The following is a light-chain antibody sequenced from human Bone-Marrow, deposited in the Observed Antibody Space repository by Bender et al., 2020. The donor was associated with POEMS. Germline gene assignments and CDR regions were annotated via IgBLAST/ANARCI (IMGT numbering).Light chain of an antibody. CDR3: SSYAGSNTLV. J-gene: IGLJ1*01. CDR1: RSDVGGYDY. Sequence: QSALTQPASVSGSPGQSITISCAGTRSDVGGYDYVCWYRQHPGTAPKLIIYDVKKRPSGVPDRFSGSKSGNTASLSVSGLQAEDEADYYCSSYAGSNTLVFGTGTKVTVL. CDR2: DVK. V-gene: IGLV2-8*01.